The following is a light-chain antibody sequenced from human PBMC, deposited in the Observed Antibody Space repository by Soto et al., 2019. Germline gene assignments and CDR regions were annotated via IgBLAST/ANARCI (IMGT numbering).Light chain of an antibody. V-gene: IGKV3-11*01. J-gene: IGKJ3*01. Sequence: EIVLTQSPATLSLSPGERATLSCRASQSVTTYLAWYQQKPGQAPRLLIYGASNRATGNPARFSSSGSGTDFTLSISSLEPEDFAVYYCHQRYNWIRTFGPATKVDVK. CDR1: QSVTTY. CDR3: HQRYNWIRT. CDR2: GAS.